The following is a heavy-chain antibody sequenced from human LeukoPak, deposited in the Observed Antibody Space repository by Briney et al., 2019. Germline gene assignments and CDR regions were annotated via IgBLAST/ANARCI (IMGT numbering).Heavy chain of an antibody. CDR3: AKDLLRLGELSLGPFDY. CDR1: GFTFSTYG. CDR2: IWDDGSNK. V-gene: IGHV3-33*06. D-gene: IGHD3-16*02. Sequence: TGGSLRLSCAASGFTFSTYGMHWVRQAPGKGLESVAVIWDDGSNKYYADSVKGRFTISRDNSKNTLYLQMNSLRAEDTAVYYCAKDLLRLGELSLGPFDYWGQGTLVTVSS. J-gene: IGHJ4*02.